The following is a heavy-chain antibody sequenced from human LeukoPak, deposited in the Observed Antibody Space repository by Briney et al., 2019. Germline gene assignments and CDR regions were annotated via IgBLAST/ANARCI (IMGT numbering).Heavy chain of an antibody. V-gene: IGHV3-7*04. CDR3: ARGSGDY. J-gene: IGHJ4*02. Sequence: PGGSLRLSCAASGLTFSGYWMNWVRQAPGKGLERVANIKPDGSGKYYVDSVKGRFTISRDNAKNSLYLQMTSLRAEDTAVYYCARGSGDYSGQGTLVTVSS. CDR1: GLTFSGYW. CDR2: IKPDGSGK.